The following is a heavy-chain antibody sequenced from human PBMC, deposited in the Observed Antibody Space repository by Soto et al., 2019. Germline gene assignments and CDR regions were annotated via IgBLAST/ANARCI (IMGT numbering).Heavy chain of an antibody. Sequence: QITLKESGPTLVKPTQTLTLTCTFSGFSLRTSGVGVSWISQRLGKALEWLALIYWDDDKRYSPSLKSRLTVTKATSKNQVVLTMTNVDPVDTATYYCAHRRRGSYFDYWGQGTLVTVSS. CDR1: GFSLRTSGVG. J-gene: IGHJ4*02. V-gene: IGHV2-5*02. D-gene: IGHD3-16*01. CDR3: AHRRRGSYFDY. CDR2: IYWDDDK.